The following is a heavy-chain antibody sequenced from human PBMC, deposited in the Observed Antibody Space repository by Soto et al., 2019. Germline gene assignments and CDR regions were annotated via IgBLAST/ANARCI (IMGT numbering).Heavy chain of an antibody. CDR1: GYTFTDYG. V-gene: IGHV1-18*01. CDR3: ARGGGFYFVSRALDS. Sequence: QGQLVQSGAEVKKPGASVNVSCKASGYTFTDYGITWVRQAPGQGLEWMGWISAHNGNTNYAQRLQGRVSMATDKSTTTAYLELRSLRAADTAVYYCARGGGFYFVSRALDSWGQGTLVTVSS. J-gene: IGHJ4*02. D-gene: IGHD3-22*01. CDR2: ISAHNGNT.